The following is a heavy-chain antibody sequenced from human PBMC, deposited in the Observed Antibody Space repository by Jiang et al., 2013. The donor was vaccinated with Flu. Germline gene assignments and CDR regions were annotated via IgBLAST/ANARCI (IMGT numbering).Heavy chain of an antibody. J-gene: IGHJ3*02. D-gene: IGHD3-10*01. CDR1: GDSISTYY. CDR3: ARHPEHYYTSGNSRKSWPSVFDI. CDR2: IYYSGST. Sequence: SLTCTVSGDSISTYYWSWIRQPPGKGLEWIGYIYYSGSTKYNSSLQSRVTISVDTSKNQFSLRMTSVTAADTAVYYCARHPEHYYTSGNSRKSWPSVFDIWGQGTLVTVSS. V-gene: IGHV4-59*08.